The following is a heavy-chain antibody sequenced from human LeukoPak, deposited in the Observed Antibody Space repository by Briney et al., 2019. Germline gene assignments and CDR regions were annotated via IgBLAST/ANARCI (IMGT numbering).Heavy chain of an antibody. CDR1: GFTFSSYG. D-gene: IGHD5-12*01. CDR2: ISYDGSNK. V-gene: IGHV3-30*03. Sequence: GGSLRLSCAGSGFTFSSYGMHWVRQTPGKGLEWVAVISYDGSNKYYADSVKGRFTISRDNSKNTLYLQMSSLRAEDTAVYYCAIVRGYSGYGGAFDIWGQGTMVTVSS. J-gene: IGHJ3*02. CDR3: AIVRGYSGYGGAFDI.